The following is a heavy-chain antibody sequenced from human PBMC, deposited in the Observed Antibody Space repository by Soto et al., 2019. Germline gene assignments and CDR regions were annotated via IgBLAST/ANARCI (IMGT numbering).Heavy chain of an antibody. Sequence: PSETLSLTCAVYGGSFSGYYWSWIRQPPGKGLEWIGEINHSGSTNYNPSLKSRVTISVDASKNQFSLKLSSVTAADTAVYYCASFVRRITMVRGVNDAFDIWGQGTMVT. J-gene: IGHJ3*02. CDR2: INHSGST. CDR3: ASFVRRITMVRGVNDAFDI. CDR1: GGSFSGYY. V-gene: IGHV4-34*01. D-gene: IGHD3-10*01.